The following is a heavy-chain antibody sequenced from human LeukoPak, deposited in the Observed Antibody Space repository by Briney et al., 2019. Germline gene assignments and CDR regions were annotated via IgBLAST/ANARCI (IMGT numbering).Heavy chain of an antibody. CDR1: GGSFSGYY. J-gene: IGHJ4*02. D-gene: IGHD3-3*01. Sequence: ETLSLTCAVYGGSFSGYYWSWIRQPPGKGLEWVSAISGSGGSTYYADSVKGRFTISRDNSKNTLYLQMNSLRAEDTAVYYCAKVGSYDFWSGYDYWGQGTLVTVSS. V-gene: IGHV3-23*01. CDR2: ISGSGGST. CDR3: AKVGSYDFWSGYDY.